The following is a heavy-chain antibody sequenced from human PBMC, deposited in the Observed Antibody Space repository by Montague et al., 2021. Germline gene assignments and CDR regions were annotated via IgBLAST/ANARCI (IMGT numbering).Heavy chain of an antibody. J-gene: IGHJ4*02. CDR2: SYYRPKWYT. V-gene: IGHV6-1*01. CDR3: AREGVGDLLFSFDS. D-gene: IGHD3-10*01. CDR1: GDSVTNINAA. Sequence: CAISGDSVTNINAARKWNRETPARGLEWLGRSYYRPKWYTDYAVSVKGRIAINPDTSKNQFSLQLNSVAPEDTAVYYCAREGVGDLLFSFDSWGQGTLITVSS.